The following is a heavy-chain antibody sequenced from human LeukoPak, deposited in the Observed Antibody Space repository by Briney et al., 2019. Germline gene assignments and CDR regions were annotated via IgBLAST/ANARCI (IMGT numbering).Heavy chain of an antibody. CDR2: INHSGST. V-gene: IGHV4-34*01. D-gene: IGHD4-17*01. J-gene: IGHJ4*02. CDR1: GGSFSGYY. Sequence: SETLSLTCAVYGGSFSGYYWSWIRQPPGKGLEWIGEINHSGSTNYNPSLKSRVTISVGTSKNQFSLKLSSVTAADTAVYYCARGTMTTVTYYFDYWGQGTPVTVSS. CDR3: ARGTMTTVTYYFDY.